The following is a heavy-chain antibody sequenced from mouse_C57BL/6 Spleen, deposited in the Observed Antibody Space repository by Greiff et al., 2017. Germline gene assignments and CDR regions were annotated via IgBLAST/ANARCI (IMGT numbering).Heavy chain of an antibody. J-gene: IGHJ4*01. Sequence: EVKVVESGGGLVQPKGSLKLSCAASGFSFNTYAMNWVRQAPGKGLEWVARIRSKSNNYATYYADSVKDRFTISRDDSESMLYLQMNNLKTEDTAMYYCVRYGYDGRYYYAMDYWGQGTSVTVSS. CDR2: IRSKSNNYAT. D-gene: IGHD2-14*01. CDR3: VRYGYDGRYYYAMDY. V-gene: IGHV10-1*01. CDR1: GFSFNTYA.